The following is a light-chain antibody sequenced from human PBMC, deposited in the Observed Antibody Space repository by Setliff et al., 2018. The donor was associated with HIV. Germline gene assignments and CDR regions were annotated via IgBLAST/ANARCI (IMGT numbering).Light chain of an antibody. J-gene: IGLJ1*01. V-gene: IGLV2-14*01. CDR2: DVN. CDR1: SSDIGRYNS. CDR3: NSFASNSAYTPYV. Sequence: QSALTQPASVSGSPGQSITIPCTGTSSDIGRYNSVSWYQQKPGKAPKLLIFDVNNRPSGVSTRFSAPKSGNTASLTIPGLQPEDEADYYCNSFASNSAYTPYVFGTGTKGTVL.